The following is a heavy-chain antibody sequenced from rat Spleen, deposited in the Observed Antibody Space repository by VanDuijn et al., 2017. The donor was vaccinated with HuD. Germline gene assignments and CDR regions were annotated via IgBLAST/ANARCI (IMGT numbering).Heavy chain of an antibody. CDR1: GFSLTSNG. CDR2: IASGGST. D-gene: IGHD1-2*01. CDR3: TSLFLPHSRAFDN. J-gene: IGHJ2*01. V-gene: IGHV2S12*01. Sequence: QVQLKESGPGLVQPSQTLSLSCTVSGFSLTSNGVSWVRQPPGKGLEWIAAIASGGSTYYNSALKSRLSINRDTSKSQVFLKMNSLQTDDTAIYFCTSLFLPHSRAFDNWGQGVMVTVSS.